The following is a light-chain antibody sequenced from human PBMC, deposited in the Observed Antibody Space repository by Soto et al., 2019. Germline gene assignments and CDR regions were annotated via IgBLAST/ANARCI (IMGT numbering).Light chain of an antibody. CDR1: RSLRHSNGYNY. V-gene: IGKV2-28*01. CDR2: VGA. J-gene: IGKJ2*01. Sequence: DIVMTQSSLILPVTSGEPASISCRSSRSLRHSNGYNYLDWHLQKPGQSPQLLIYVGAIRASGVPDRFSGRESGTDFTLKISRVESEDVRVYYCMQSLQTPYTFGDGTRLEIK. CDR3: MQSLQTPYT.